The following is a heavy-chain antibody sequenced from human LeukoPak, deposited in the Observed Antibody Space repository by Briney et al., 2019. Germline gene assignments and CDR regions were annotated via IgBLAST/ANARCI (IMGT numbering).Heavy chain of an antibody. CDR1: GVTPSNYA. J-gene: IGHJ6*04. CDR2: IIPICGTT. D-gene: IGHD3-10*01. Sequence: GGSVRVSCKASGVTPSNYAIYWVRQAPGQGLEWMGGIIPICGTTNYAQQFEDRVSITADNATTTAYMEVTSLTTDATAVYYCARGKFGFGGASYYAMDVWGRGTTVTVSA. CDR3: ARGKFGFGGASYYAMDV. V-gene: IGHV1-69*06.